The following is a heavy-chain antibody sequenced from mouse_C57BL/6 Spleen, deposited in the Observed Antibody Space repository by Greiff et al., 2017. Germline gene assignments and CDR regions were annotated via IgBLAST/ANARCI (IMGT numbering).Heavy chain of an antibody. D-gene: IGHD1-1*01. J-gene: IGHJ4*01. Sequence: QVQLQQPGTELVKPGASVKLSCKASGYTFTSYWMHWVKQRPGQGLEWIGNINPSNGGTNYNEKFKSKATLTVDKSSSTAYMQLSSLTSEDSAVYYCARWPIYYYGSMPLDAMDYWGQGTSVTVSS. CDR3: ARWPIYYYGSMPLDAMDY. CDR1: GYTFTSYW. CDR2: INPSNGGT. V-gene: IGHV1-53*01.